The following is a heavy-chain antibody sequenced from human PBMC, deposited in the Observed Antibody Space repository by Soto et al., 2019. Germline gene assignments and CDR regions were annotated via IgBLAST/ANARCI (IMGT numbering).Heavy chain of an antibody. V-gene: IGHV3-7*01. CDR3: ASLRGSYSSSSPFDY. D-gene: IGHD6-6*01. CDR2: IKQDGSEK. J-gene: IGHJ4*02. Sequence: GGSLRLSCAASGFTFSRYWMSWVRQAPGEGLEWVANIKQDGSEKYYVDSVKGRFTISRDNAKNSLYLEMNSLRVEDTAVYYCASLRGSYSSSSPFDYWGQGTLVTVSS. CDR1: GFTFSRYW.